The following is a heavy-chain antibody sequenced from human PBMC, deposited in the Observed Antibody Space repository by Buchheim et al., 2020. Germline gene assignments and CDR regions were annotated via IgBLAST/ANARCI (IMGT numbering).Heavy chain of an antibody. CDR3: ARDSNTDYGDYGYFDL. CDR1: GFTFSSYA. Sequence: QVQLVESGGGVVQPGRSLRLSCAASGFTFSSYAMHWVRQAPGKGLEWVAVISYDGSNKYYADSVKGRFTISRDNSKNTLYLQMNSLRAEDTAVYYYARDSNTDYGDYGYFDLWGRGTL. D-gene: IGHD4-17*01. J-gene: IGHJ2*01. V-gene: IGHV3-30-3*01. CDR2: ISYDGSNK.